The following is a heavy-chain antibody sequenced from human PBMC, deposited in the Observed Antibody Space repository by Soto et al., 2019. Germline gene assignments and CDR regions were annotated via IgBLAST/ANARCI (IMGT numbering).Heavy chain of an antibody. J-gene: IGHJ4*02. CDR2: VHPDSGGT. CDR1: GYIFTDHL. CDR3: ARGAQGFFPVSGIYFYFDH. Sequence: ASVKVSCKTSGYIFTDHLIHWVRQSPGQGLQWVGWVHPDSGGTNVAQAFQDRVTMTADTSITTAYMDLARLRPDDTAIFYCARGAQGFFPVSGIYFYFDHWGQGTPVT. D-gene: IGHD3-22*01. V-gene: IGHV1-2*02.